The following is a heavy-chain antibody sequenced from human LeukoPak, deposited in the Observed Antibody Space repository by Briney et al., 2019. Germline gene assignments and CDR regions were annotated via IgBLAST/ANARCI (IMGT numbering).Heavy chain of an antibody. D-gene: IGHD6-19*01. CDR1: GYTLTELS. J-gene: IGHJ4*02. CDR3: ATEFPIGSGWYYFDY. CDR2: FDPEDGET. V-gene: IGHV1-24*01. Sequence: ASGKVSCKVSGYTLTELSMHWVRQAPGKGLEWMGGFDPEDGETIYAQKFQGRVTMTEDTSTDTAYMELSSLRSEDTAVYYCATEFPIGSGWYYFDYWGQGTLVTVSS.